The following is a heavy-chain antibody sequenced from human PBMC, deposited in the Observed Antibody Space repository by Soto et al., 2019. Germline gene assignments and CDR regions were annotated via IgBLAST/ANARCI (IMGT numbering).Heavy chain of an antibody. CDR1: GFTFSSYS. Sequence: EVQLVESGGGLVQPGGSLRLSCAASGFTFSSYSMNWVRQAPGKGLERVSYISSSSSTIYYADSVKGRFTISRDNAKNSLYLPMNSLRAEDTAVYYCARHPERIAQIGWFDPWGQGTLVTVSS. J-gene: IGHJ5*02. V-gene: IGHV3-48*01. CDR3: ARHPERIAQIGWFDP. CDR2: ISSSSSTI. D-gene: IGHD6-13*01.